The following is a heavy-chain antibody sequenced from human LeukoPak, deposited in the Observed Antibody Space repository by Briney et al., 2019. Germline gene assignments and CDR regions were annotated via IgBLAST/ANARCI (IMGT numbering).Heavy chain of an antibody. Sequence: GGSLRLSCAASGFTFSIYWMTWVRQAPGRGLEWLANIKQDGSEKNYVDSVKGRFTTSRDNAKNSLYLQMDSLRAEDTAVYYCARDAGNSGYDLLDYWGQGTLVTVS. CDR3: ARDAGNSGYDLLDY. D-gene: IGHD5-12*01. V-gene: IGHV3-7*01. CDR1: GFTFSIYW. J-gene: IGHJ4*02. CDR2: IKQDGSEK.